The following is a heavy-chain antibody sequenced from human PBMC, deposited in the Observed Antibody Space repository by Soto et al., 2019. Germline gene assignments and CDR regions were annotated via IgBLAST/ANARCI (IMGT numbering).Heavy chain of an antibody. V-gene: IGHV4-39*01. J-gene: IGHJ6*02. D-gene: IGHD6-13*01. Sequence: QLQLQESGPGLVKPSETLSLTCTVSGGSISSSSYYWGWIRQPPGKGLEWIGSIYYSGTTYYNPSLKSRGTISVDTSKNQFSLKLSSVTAADTAVYYCAIHELVLQQFYGMDVWGQGSTVTVSS. CDR1: GGSISSSSYY. CDR2: IYYSGTT. CDR3: AIHELVLQQFYGMDV.